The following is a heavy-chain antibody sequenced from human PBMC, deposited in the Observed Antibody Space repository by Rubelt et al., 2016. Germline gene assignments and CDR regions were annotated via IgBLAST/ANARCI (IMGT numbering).Heavy chain of an antibody. J-gene: IGHJ4*02. CDR3: VRGPDSLDISGFLH. Sequence: VQLLESGGGLVQPGRSLRLSCAASGFTFSSYAMHWVRQAPGKGLEWIGEVSHSGGPNSIPSLEGRLTTSMDTSRNQVSMRLTSVVAADSATYYCVRGPDSLDISGFLHWGQGVPVTVSS. D-gene: IGHD6-19*01. CDR2: VSHSGGPN. CDR1: GFTFSSYA. V-gene: IGHV3-33*01.